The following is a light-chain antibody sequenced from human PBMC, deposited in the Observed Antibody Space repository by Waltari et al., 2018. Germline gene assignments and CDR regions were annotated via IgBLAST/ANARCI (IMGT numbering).Light chain of an antibody. CDR2: DAS. CDR3: HQRSNWPLT. CDR1: QSVGTY. V-gene: IGKV3-11*01. Sequence: EIVLTQSPATLSLSPGERATLSCRASQSVGTYLAWYQHKPGQVPRLLIYDASNRATGIPARFSGSGSGADFTLIISSLEPEDFAVYYCHQRSNWPLTFGGGTKVEIK. J-gene: IGKJ4*01.